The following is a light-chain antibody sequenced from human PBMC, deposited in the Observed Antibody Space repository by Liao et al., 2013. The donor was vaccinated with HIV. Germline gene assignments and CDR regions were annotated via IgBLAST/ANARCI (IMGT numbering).Light chain of an antibody. J-gene: IGLJ1*01. CDR1: KLGDKY. CDR2: QDS. CDR3: QAWDSSTVLVLSTVPN. Sequence: SYELTQPPSVSVSPGQTASITCSGDKLGDKYACWYQQKPGQSPVLVIYQDSKRPSGIPERFSGSNSGNTATLTISGTQAMDEADYYCQAWDSSTVLVLSTVPNFG. V-gene: IGLV3-1*01.